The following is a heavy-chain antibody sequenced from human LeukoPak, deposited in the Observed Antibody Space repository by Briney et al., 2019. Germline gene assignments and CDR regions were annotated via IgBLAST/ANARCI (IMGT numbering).Heavy chain of an antibody. V-gene: IGHV4-59*01. CDR2: IYYSGST. J-gene: IGHJ1*01. CDR3: ARAGQQLVSYFQH. D-gene: IGHD6-13*01. Sequence: SETLSLTCTVSGGSISSYYWSWIRQPPGKGLEWIGYIYYSGSTNYNPSLKSRVTISVDTSKNQFSLKLSSVTAADTAVYYCARAGQQLVSYFQHWGQGTLVTVSS. CDR1: GGSISSYY.